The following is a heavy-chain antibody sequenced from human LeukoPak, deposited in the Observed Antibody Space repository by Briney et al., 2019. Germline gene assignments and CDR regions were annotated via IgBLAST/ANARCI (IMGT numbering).Heavy chain of an antibody. D-gene: IGHD5-24*01. CDR1: GGSVSSGSYY. J-gene: IGHJ6*02. V-gene: IGHV4-61*01. CDR2: IYYSGST. CDR3: ATDGYNVYYYGMDV. Sequence: SETLSLTCTVSGGSVSSGSYYWSWIRQPPGKGLEWIGYIYYSGSTNYNPSLKSRVTISIDTSKKQFSLKLSSVTAADTAVYYCATDGYNVYYYGMDVWGQGTTVTVSS.